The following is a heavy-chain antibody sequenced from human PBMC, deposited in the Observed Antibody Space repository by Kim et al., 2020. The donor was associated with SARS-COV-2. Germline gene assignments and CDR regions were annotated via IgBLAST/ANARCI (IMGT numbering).Heavy chain of an antibody. J-gene: IGHJ4*02. CDR2: INHSGST. Sequence: SETLSLTCAVYGGSFSGYYWSWIRQPPGKGLEWIGEINHSGSTNYNPSLKSRVTISVDTSKNQFSLKLSSVTAADTAVYYCALLRGHWYSSSWNYFDSWGQGTLVTVSS. CDR1: GGSFSGYY. D-gene: IGHD6-13*01. V-gene: IGHV4-34*01. CDR3: ALLRGHWYSSSWNYFDS.